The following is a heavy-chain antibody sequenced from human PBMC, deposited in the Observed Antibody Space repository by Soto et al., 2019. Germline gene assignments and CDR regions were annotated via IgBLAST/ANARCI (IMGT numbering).Heavy chain of an antibody. J-gene: IGHJ4*02. CDR1: GGSISSTTYY. CDR2: IYSSGST. Sequence: KTSETLSLTCTVSGGSISSTTYYWGWVRQPPGKGLEWIGSIYSSGSTYYNPSLKSRVTISVDTSKNQFSLKLSSVTAADTAVYYCGRSLRQGRFLEYLPTPNFDYWGQGTQVTVSS. D-gene: IGHD3-3*01. V-gene: IGHV4-39*01. CDR3: GRSLRQGRFLEYLPTPNFDY.